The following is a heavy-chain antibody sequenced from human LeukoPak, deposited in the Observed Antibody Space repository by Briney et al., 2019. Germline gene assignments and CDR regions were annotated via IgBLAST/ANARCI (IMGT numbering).Heavy chain of an antibody. CDR3: ARALRIAVAGKGWFDP. D-gene: IGHD6-19*01. CDR1: GGSISSYY. J-gene: IGHJ5*02. Sequence: SETLSLTCTVSGGSISSYYWSWIRQPPGKGLEWIGYIYYSGSTNYNPSLKSRVTISVDTSKNQFSLKLSSVTAADTAVYYCARALRIAVAGKGWFDPWGQGTLVTVSS. V-gene: IGHV4-59*01. CDR2: IYYSGST.